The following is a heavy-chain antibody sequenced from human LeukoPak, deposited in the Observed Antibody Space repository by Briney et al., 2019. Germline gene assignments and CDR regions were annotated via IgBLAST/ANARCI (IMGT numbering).Heavy chain of an antibody. CDR2: ISSSGSTI. J-gene: IGHJ6*03. V-gene: IGHV3-11*04. D-gene: IGHD3-3*01. Sequence: GGSLRLSCAASGFTFSDYYMSWIRQAPGKGLEWVSYISSSGSTIYYADSVKGRFTISRDNAKNSLYLQMNSLRAEDTAVYYCARAPRGIFGVVINYYYMDVWGKGTTVTVSS. CDR3: ARAPRGIFGVVINYYYMDV. CDR1: GFTFSDYY.